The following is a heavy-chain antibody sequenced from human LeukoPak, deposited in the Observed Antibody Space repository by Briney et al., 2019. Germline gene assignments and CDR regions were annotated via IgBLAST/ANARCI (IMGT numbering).Heavy chain of an antibody. J-gene: IGHJ6*03. D-gene: IGHD3-10*01. CDR2: ISAYNGNT. Sequence: APVKVSCKASGYTFTSYGISWVRQAPGQGLEWMGWISAYNGNTNYAQKLQGRVTMTTDTSTSTAYMELRSLRSDDTAVYYCARVGYRGSGSYRYYYMDVWGKGTTVTISS. CDR1: GYTFTSYG. V-gene: IGHV1-18*01. CDR3: ARVGYRGSGSYRYYYMDV.